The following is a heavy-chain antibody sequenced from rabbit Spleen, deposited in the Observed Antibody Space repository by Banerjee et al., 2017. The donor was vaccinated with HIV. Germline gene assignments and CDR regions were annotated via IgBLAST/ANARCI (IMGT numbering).Heavy chain of an antibody. V-gene: IGHV1S40*01. CDR3: ARRSGAIDNGYTYFNL. D-gene: IGHD6-1*01. J-gene: IGHJ4*01. CDR1: GSDISSYS. CDR2: ISVSGKT. Sequence: QSLEESGGDLVKPGASLTLTCKASGSDISSYSMGWVRQAPGKGLEYIGYISVSGKTYYASWAKGRFTISKTSSTTGALQMTSLTAADTATYLCARRSGAIDNGYTYFNLWGQGTLVTVS.